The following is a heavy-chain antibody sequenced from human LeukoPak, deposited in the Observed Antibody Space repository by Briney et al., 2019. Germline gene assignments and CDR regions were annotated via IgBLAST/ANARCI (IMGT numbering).Heavy chain of an antibody. CDR2: ISGSGDST. CDR1: GFTFSSYA. CDR3: AKRTTGTTPAKYNWFDP. Sequence: GGSLRLSCAASGFTFSSYAMSWVRQAPGKGLEWVSAISGSGDSTYYADSVKGRFTISRDNSKNTLYLQMNSLRAEDTAVFYCAKRTTGTTPAKYNWFDPWGQGTLVTVSS. D-gene: IGHD1-1*01. V-gene: IGHV3-23*01. J-gene: IGHJ5*02.